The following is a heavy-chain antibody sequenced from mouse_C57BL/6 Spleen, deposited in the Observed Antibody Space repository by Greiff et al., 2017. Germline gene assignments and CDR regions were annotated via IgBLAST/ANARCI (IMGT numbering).Heavy chain of an antibody. CDR1: GYTFTSYW. CDR3: AISTTGGAMDY. V-gene: IGHV1-52*01. Sequence: QVQLQQPGAELVMPGSSVKLSCKASGYTFTSYWMHWVKQRPIQGLEWIGNIDPSDSETHYNQKFKDKATLTVDKSSSTAYMQLSSLTSEDSAVYYCAISTTGGAMDYWGQGTSVTVSS. D-gene: IGHD1-2*01. CDR2: IDPSDSET. J-gene: IGHJ4*01.